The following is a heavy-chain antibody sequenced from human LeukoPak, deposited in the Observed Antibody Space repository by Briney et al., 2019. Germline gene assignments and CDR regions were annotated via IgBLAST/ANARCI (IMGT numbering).Heavy chain of an antibody. J-gene: IGHJ4*02. Sequence: ASVKVSCKASGYTFANHDINLVRQATGQGLEWMGWMNANSGDTGYAQKFQGRVTMTRTTSINTAYMELSSLRSEDTAVYYCARSSGSYYNPSDYWGQGTLVTVSS. D-gene: IGHD3-10*01. CDR3: ARSSGSYYNPSDY. CDR1: GYTFANHD. V-gene: IGHV1-8*01. CDR2: MNANSGDT.